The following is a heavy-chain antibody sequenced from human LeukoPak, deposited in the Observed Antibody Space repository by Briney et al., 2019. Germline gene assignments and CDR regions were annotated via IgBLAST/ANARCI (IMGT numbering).Heavy chain of an antibody. V-gene: IGHV4-34*01. D-gene: IGHD3-3*01. CDR1: GGSFSGYY. Sequence: SETLSLTCAVYGGSFSGYYWSWIRQPPGKGLEWIGGINHSGSTNYNPSLKSRVTISVDTSKNQFSLKLSSVTAADTAVYYCARGRKNTIFGVVTPFDYWGQGTLVTVSS. CDR2: INHSGST. J-gene: IGHJ4*02. CDR3: ARGRKNTIFGVVTPFDY.